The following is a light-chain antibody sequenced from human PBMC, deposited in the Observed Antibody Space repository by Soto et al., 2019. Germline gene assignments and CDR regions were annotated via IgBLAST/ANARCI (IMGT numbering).Light chain of an antibody. V-gene: IGKV1-39*01. Sequence: DIQMTQSPSSLSASLGDRVTITCRASQSITIYLNWYQQKPGKAPQLLISGAYTLQNGVPSRFSGSGSGTDFTLTISSRQPEDFATYYCQQIFTTPALSFGGGTKVEL. CDR3: QQIFTTPALS. CDR1: QSITIY. J-gene: IGKJ4*01. CDR2: GAY.